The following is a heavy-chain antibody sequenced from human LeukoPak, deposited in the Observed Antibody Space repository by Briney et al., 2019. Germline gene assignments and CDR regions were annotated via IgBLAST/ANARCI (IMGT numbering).Heavy chain of an antibody. Sequence: GGSLRLSCAVPGFTFSSYAMSWVRQAPGKGLEYVSAISSNGGSTYHADTVHGRFTISRDNSKNSLYLDMSSLRTEDTAVYYCVKDNGQGGLDYWGQGTLVTVSS. D-gene: IGHD3-16*01. CDR3: VKDNGQGGLDY. CDR2: ISSNGGST. J-gene: IGHJ4*02. CDR1: GFTFSSYA. V-gene: IGHV3-64D*09.